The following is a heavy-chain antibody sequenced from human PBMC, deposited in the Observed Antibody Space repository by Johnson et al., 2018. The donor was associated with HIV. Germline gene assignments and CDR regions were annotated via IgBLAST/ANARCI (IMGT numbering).Heavy chain of an antibody. J-gene: IGHJ3*02. V-gene: IGHV3-11*01. D-gene: IGHD5-24*01. CDR3: AKDREFRVTREGVAFDI. Sequence: QVQLVESGGGLVKPGGSLRVSCAASGFTFRDYHMSWIRQAPGKGVEWLSYISGSGSIIYYADSVKGRVTISRDNAKNSLYLQMNSLRAEDTALYYCAKDREFRVTREGVAFDIWGQGTMVTVSS. CDR1: GFTFRDYH. CDR2: ISGSGSII.